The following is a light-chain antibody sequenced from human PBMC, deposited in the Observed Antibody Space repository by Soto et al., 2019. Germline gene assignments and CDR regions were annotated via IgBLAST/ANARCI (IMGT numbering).Light chain of an antibody. CDR1: QNISPW. CDR3: QQYSNSVT. CDR2: GAS. Sequence: DIQMTQSPSTLSASVGDRVTITCRASQNISPWLAWYQQKPGKAPKLLIYGASSLEGGVPSRFSGSGSGTDFTLTISSLLPDDFATYYCQQYSNSVTFGQGTKVDIK. V-gene: IGKV1-5*01. J-gene: IGKJ1*01.